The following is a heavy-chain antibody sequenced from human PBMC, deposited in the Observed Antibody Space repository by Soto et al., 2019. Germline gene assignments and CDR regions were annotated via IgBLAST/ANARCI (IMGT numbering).Heavy chain of an antibody. CDR3: ARGPDCSGGSCYPYYFDY. J-gene: IGHJ4*02. Sequence: PSETLSLTCTVSGGSISSFYWSWIRQPPGKGLEWIEYIYYSGSINYNPSLKSRVTLSLDTSKNQFSLKLRSVTAADTAVYYCARGPDCSGGSCYPYYFDYWGQGTLVTVSS. CDR2: IYYSGSI. D-gene: IGHD2-15*01. V-gene: IGHV4-59*01. CDR1: GGSISSFY.